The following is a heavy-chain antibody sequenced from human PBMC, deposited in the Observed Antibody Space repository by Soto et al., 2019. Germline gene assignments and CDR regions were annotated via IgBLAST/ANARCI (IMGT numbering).Heavy chain of an antibody. V-gene: IGHV4-39*01. CDR1: GGSISSSRCH. Sequence: SETLSLTCTVSGGSISSSRCHWGWIRQPPGKGLEWIASIKYSGTTFYNPSLKSRVTLSVDTSKNQFSLKLSSVTAADTAVYYCARHPYFDWHYRRGYYYYGMDVWGQGTTVTVSS. J-gene: IGHJ6*02. CDR2: IKYSGTT. CDR3: ARHPYFDWHYRRGYYYYGMDV. D-gene: IGHD3-9*01.